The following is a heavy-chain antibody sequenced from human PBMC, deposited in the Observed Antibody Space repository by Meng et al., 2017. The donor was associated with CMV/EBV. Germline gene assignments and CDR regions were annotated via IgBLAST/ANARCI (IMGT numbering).Heavy chain of an antibody. Sequence: YAISWVRQAPRQGLEWLGEIIPIFGTANYAQKFQGRVTITTDESTSTAYMELSSLRSEDTAVYYCARGGGKYYYDSSGYYNGGWFDPWGQGTLVTVSS. CDR2: IIPIFGTA. CDR1: YA. J-gene: IGHJ5*02. CDR3: ARGGGKYYYDSSGYYNGGWFDP. D-gene: IGHD3-22*01. V-gene: IGHV1-69*05.